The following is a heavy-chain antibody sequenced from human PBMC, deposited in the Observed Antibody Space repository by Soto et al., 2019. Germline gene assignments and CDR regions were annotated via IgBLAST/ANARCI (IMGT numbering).Heavy chain of an antibody. CDR3: AIMLDYGDYVRYFQH. CDR1: GGSFSGYY. V-gene: IGHV4-34*01. J-gene: IGHJ1*01. CDR2: INHSGST. D-gene: IGHD4-17*01. Sequence: SETLSLTCAVYGGSFSGYYWSWTRQPPGKGLEWIGEINHSGSTNYNPSLKSRVTISVDTSKNQFSLKLSSVTAADTAVYYCAIMLDYGDYVRYFQHWGQGTLVTVSS.